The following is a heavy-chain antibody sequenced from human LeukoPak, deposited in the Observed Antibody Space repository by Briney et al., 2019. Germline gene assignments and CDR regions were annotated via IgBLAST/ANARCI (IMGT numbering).Heavy chain of an antibody. V-gene: IGHV2-5*01. J-gene: IGHJ4*02. CDR2: IYWNDDK. D-gene: IGHD3-10*01. CDR3: ARLIVRGGFDY. CDR1: GFSLSTSGVA. Sequence: ESGPTLVKPAQTLTLTCSFSGFSLSTSGVAVGCIRQPPGKALEWLALIYWNDDKRYSPSLKSRLTITKVTSKNHVVLTMTNMDPVDTATYYCARLIVRGGFDYWGQGTLVTVSS.